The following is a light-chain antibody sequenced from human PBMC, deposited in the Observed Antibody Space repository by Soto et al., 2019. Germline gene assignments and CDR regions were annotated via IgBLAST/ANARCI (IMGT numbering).Light chain of an antibody. CDR2: AAS. V-gene: IGKV1D-12*01. CDR1: QDIAAY. CDR3: QQTDSFPLT. J-gene: IGKJ4*01. Sequence: DIQVTQSPSSVSASVGDRVTITCRASQDIAAYLAWYQHKPGRAPELLIHAASSLQSGVPSRFSGSGSGTDFTLTISTLQPEDFATYYCQQTDSFPLTFCGGTKVDIK.